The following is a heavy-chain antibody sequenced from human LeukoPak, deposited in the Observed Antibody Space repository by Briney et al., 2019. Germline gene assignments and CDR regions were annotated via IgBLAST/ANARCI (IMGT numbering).Heavy chain of an antibody. CDR1: GGTFSSYA. V-gene: IGHV1-69*06. J-gene: IGHJ4*02. CDR3: ARNRNYYDSSGSRDGLGY. CDR2: IIPIFGTA. Sequence: ASVKVSCKASGGTFSSYAISWVRQAPGQGLEWMGGIIPIFGTANYAQKFQGRVTITADKSTSTAYMELSSLRSEDTAVYYCARNRNYYDSSGSRDGLGYWGQGTLVTVSS. D-gene: IGHD3-22*01.